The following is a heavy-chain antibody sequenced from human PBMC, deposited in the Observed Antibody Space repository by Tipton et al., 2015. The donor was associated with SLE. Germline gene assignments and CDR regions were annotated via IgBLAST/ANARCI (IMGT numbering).Heavy chain of an antibody. CDR1: GDSLSSNNYY. J-gene: IGHJ5*02. CDR2: TYYSGSP. Sequence: TLSLTCSVSGDSLSSNNYYWSWIRQHPGKGLEWNGYTYYSGSPYYNPSLKSRVTISLDMSKNQFSLRLSSVTAADTAVYYCPIYYHDSTGLHWFDPWGQGTLVTVSS. V-gene: IGHV4-31*06. CDR3: PIYYHDSTGLHWFDP. D-gene: IGHD3-22*01.